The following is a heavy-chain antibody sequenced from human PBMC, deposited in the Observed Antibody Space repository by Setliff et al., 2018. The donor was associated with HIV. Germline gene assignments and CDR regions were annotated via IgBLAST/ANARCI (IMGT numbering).Heavy chain of an antibody. Sequence: GSLRLSCAASGFTFSNAWMNWVRQAPGKGPEWVGRIKSKTDGGTTDYAAPVKGRFIISRDDSKNTLYLQTNSLKTEDTAVYYCAEANKIAVDAFDIWGQGTMVTVSS. J-gene: IGHJ3*02. D-gene: IGHD6-13*01. CDR2: IKSKTDGGTT. V-gene: IGHV3-15*01. CDR3: AEANKIAVDAFDI. CDR1: GFTFSNAW.